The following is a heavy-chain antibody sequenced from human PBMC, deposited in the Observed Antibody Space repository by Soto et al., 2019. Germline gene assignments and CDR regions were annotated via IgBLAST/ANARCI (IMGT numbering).Heavy chain of an antibody. V-gene: IGHV5-10-1*01. D-gene: IGHD2-2*01. CDR1: GYSFTSYW. CDR3: ARHGPRVVDYYYYYGMDV. Sequence: RGESLKISCKGSGYSFTSYWISWVRQMPGKGLEWMGRIDPSDSYTNYSPSFQGHVTISADKSISTAYLQWSSLKASDTAMYYCARHGPRVVDYYYYYGMDVWGQGTTVTVSS. CDR2: IDPSDSYT. J-gene: IGHJ6*02.